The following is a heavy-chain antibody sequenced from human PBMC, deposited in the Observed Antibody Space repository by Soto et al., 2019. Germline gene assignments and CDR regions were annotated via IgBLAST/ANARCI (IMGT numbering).Heavy chain of an antibody. J-gene: IGHJ4*02. V-gene: IGHV3-30*18. CDR1: GFTFSSYG. CDR3: AKDLFEGRRGYYYDSGGYKPY. Sequence: QVQLVESGGGVVQPGRSLRLSCAASGFTFSSYGMHWVRQAPGKGLEWVAVISYDGSNKYYADSVKGRFTISRDNSKNTLYLQMNSLRAEDTAVYYCAKDLFEGRRGYYYDSGGYKPYWGQGTLVTVSS. D-gene: IGHD3-22*01. CDR2: ISYDGSNK.